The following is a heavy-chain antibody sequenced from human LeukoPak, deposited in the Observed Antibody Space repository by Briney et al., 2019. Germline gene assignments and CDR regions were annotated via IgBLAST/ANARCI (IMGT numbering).Heavy chain of an antibody. V-gene: IGHV1-69*05. CDR1: GGTFSSYA. CDR2: IIPIFGTA. J-gene: IGHJ4*02. D-gene: IGHD3-16*01. CDR3: SKDRGGSGLPRIFDR. Sequence: GASVKVSCKASGGTFSSYAISWVRQAPGQGLEWMGGIIPIFGTANYAQNFQGKVTITTYASTTTASVELRSLRSEDTAVDYCSKDRGGSGLPRIFDRWGQGILVTVSS.